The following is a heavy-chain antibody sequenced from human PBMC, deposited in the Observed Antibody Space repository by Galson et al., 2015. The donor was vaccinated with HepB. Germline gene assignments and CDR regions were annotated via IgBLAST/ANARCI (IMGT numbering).Heavy chain of an antibody. J-gene: IGHJ4*02. V-gene: IGHV1-18*01. CDR3: ARGDILTGYYYISLPLDY. CDR1: GYTFTSYG. D-gene: IGHD3-9*01. Sequence: SVKVSCKASGYTFTSYGISWVRQAPGQGLEWMGWISAYNGSTNYAQKLQGRVTMTTDTSTSTAYMELRSLRSDDTAVYYCARGDILTGYYYISLPLDYWGQGTLVTVSS. CDR2: ISAYNGST.